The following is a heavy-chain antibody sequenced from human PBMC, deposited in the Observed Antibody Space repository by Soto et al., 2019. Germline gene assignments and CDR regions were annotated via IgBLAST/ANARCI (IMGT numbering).Heavy chain of an antibody. J-gene: IGHJ3*02. D-gene: IGHD4-17*01. CDR3: ARSWDGDWGSGAFDI. CDR1: GGTFSSYT. V-gene: IGHV1-69*02. Sequence: QVQLVQSGAEVKKPGSSMKVSCKASGGTFSSYTISWVRQAPGQGLEWMGRIIPILGIANYAQKFEGRVTSTADKSTSTAYMELSSLRSEDTAVYYCARSWDGDWGSGAFDIWGQGTMVTVSS. CDR2: IIPILGIA.